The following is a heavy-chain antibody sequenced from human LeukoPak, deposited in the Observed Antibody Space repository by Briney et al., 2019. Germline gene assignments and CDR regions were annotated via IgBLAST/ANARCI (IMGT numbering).Heavy chain of an antibody. CDR1: VFTFGSYS. V-gene: IGHV3-23*01. J-gene: IGHJ6*02. D-gene: IGHD6-13*01. CDR2: ISGSGGST. CDR3: AREYIAAAGTFGPYYYYGMDV. Sequence: PGGSLRLSCAASVFTFGSYSMNWVRQAPWKGLEWVLGISGSGGSTNYADSVKGRFTISRDNAKNSLYLQMNSLRAEDTAVYYCAREYIAAAGTFGPYYYYGMDVWGQGTTVTVSS.